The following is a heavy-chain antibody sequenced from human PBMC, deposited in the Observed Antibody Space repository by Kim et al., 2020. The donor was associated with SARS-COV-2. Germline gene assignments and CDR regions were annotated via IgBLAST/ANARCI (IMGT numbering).Heavy chain of an antibody. J-gene: IGHJ4*02. V-gene: IGHV4-34*01. D-gene: IGHD5-18*01. CDR3: ARGSVRAGYRRLFGWYY. Sequence: SETLSLTCAVYGGSFSGYYWSWIRQPPGKGLEWIGEINHSGSTNYNPSLKSRVTISVDTSKNQFSLKLSSVTAADTAVYYCARGSVRAGYRRLFGWYYWGQGTLSPSPQ. CDR2: INHSGST. CDR1: GGSFSGYY.